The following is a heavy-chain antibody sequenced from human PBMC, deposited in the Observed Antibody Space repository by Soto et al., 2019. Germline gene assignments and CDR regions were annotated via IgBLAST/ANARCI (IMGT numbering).Heavy chain of an antibody. D-gene: IGHD2-21*01. J-gene: IGHJ3*02. Sequence: SETLSLTCTVSGGSISSYYWSWIRQPPGKGLEWIGYIYYSGSTNYNPSLNSRVTISVDTPKNQFSLKLSFFTAAETAVYYCARGILHAFDIWGQGTMVTVSS. V-gene: IGHV4-59*01. CDR1: GGSISSYY. CDR3: ARGILHAFDI. CDR2: IYYSGST.